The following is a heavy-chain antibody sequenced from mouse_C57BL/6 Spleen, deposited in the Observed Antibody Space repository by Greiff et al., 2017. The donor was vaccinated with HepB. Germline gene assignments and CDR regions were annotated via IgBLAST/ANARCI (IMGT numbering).Heavy chain of an antibody. D-gene: IGHD1-1*01. CDR2: IYPGDGDT. CDR1: GYAFSSYW. CDR3: ARDDYYGSLHFDY. J-gene: IGHJ2*01. Sequence: QVQLQQSGAELVKPGASVKISCKASGYAFSSYWMNWVKQRPGKGLEWIGQIYPGDGDTNYNGKFKGKATLTADKSSSTAYMQLSSLTSEDSAVYFCARDDYYGSLHFDYWGQGTTLTVSS. V-gene: IGHV1-80*01.